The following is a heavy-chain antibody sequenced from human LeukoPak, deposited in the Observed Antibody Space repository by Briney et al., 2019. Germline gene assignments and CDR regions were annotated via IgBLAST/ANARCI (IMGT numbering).Heavy chain of an antibody. V-gene: IGHV3-23*01. CDR3: AKGPVLMVPHPIDY. Sequence: PGGSLRLSCAASGFTFSSYAVSWVRQAPGKGLEWVSAISGSGGSTYYADSVKGRFTVSRDNSKNTLYLQMNSLRAEDTAVYYCAKGPVLMVPHPIDYWGQGTLVTVSS. D-gene: IGHD2-8*01. CDR1: GFTFSSYA. J-gene: IGHJ4*02. CDR2: ISGSGGST.